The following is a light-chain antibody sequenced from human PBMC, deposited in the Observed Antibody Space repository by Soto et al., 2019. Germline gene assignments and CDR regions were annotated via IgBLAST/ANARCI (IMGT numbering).Light chain of an antibody. CDR3: QQYGSSPPET. Sequence: EIVWTQSPGTLSLSPGERASLSCRASHSVSSSYLAWYQQKPGQAPRLLIYGASSRATGIPDRFSGSGSGTDFTLTISRLEPEDFAVYYCQQYGSSPPETFGQGTKVDIK. CDR2: GAS. CDR1: HSVSSSY. V-gene: IGKV3-20*01. J-gene: IGKJ1*01.